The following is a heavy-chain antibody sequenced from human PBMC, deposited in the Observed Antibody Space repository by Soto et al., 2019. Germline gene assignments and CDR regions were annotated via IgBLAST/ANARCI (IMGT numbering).Heavy chain of an antibody. V-gene: IGHV1-24*01. CDR1: GYTLTELS. J-gene: IGHJ3*01. Sequence: ASVKVSCKVSGYTLTELSMHWVRQAPGKGLEWMGGFDPEDGETIYAQKFQGRVTMTEDTSTDTAYMFLSSLRSDDTAVYYCATDPLRYFEWSSWGQGTMVTVSS. CDR3: ATDPLRYFEWSS. D-gene: IGHD3-9*01. CDR2: FDPEDGET.